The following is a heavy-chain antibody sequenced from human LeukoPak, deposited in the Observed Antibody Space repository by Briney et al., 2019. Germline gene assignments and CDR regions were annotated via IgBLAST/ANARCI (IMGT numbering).Heavy chain of an antibody. D-gene: IGHD2-15*01. CDR2: MDHSGST. CDR1: GGSFSGYY. J-gene: IGHJ6*03. V-gene: IGHV4-34*01. CDR3: ARGYCSGGSYSPLKSIYYYYMDV. Sequence: PSETLSLTCAVYGGSFSGYYWNWMRQPPGKGLEWIGEMDHSGSTNYNPSLKSRVTISVDTSKNQFSLKLTSVTAADTAVYSCARGYCSGGSYSPLKSIYYYYMDVWGKGTTVTFSS.